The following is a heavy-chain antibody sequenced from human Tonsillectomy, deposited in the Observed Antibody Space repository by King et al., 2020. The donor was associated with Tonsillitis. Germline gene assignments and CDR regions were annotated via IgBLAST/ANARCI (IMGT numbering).Heavy chain of an antibody. CDR3: ARVPPRRHGYSNVDY. V-gene: IGHV1-69*09. CDR1: GGTFSSYA. D-gene: IGHD5-24*01. CDR2: IIPILGIA. Sequence: QLVQSGAEVKKPGSSVKVSCKASGGTFSSYAISWVRQAPGQGLEWMGRIIPILGIANYAQKFQGRVTITADKSTSTAYMELSSLRSEDTAVYYCARVPPRRHGYSNVDYWGQGSLVTVSS. J-gene: IGHJ4*02.